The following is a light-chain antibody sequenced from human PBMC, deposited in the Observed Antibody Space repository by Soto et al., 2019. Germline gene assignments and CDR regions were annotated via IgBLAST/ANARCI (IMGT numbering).Light chain of an antibody. V-gene: IGLV4-69*01. CDR1: SGHNSYA. Sequence: QLVLTQPPSASASLGASVKLTCTLSSGHNSYAIAWHQQQPEKGPRYLMKLNSDGSHSKGDGIPDRFSGSSSGAERYLTISSLQSEDEADYSGQTWSTDIRVFGGGTKVTVL. J-gene: IGLJ3*02. CDR3: QTWSTDIRV. CDR2: LNSDGSH.